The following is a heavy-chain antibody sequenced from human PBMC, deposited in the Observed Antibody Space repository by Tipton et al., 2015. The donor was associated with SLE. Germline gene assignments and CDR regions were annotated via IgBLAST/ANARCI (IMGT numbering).Heavy chain of an antibody. Sequence: QLVQSGPEVKKSGASVTVSCKASGYAFTSYYINCVRQAPGQGLEWMGWVSAYNGVTNYAQNFQGRITMTTDTSTTTAYMDLRSLRSDDAAVYYCARCNDFWSGHSHFDDWGQGTLVTVTS. CDR3: ARCNDFWSGHSHFDD. J-gene: IGHJ4*02. V-gene: IGHV1-18*01. CDR1: GYAFTSYY. D-gene: IGHD3-3*01. CDR2: VSAYNGVT.